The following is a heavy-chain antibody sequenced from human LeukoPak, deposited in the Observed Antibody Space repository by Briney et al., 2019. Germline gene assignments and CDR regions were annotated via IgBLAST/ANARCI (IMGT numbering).Heavy chain of an antibody. V-gene: IGHV1-18*01. J-gene: IGHJ4*02. CDR1: GYTFTSYG. D-gene: IGHD2-21*01. CDR3: ARDRQCGY. CDR2: ISPYNGNT. Sequence: ASVKVSCKASGYTFTSYGISWVRQAPGQGLEWMGWISPYNGNTNYAPKLHGTLTMTTDTSTSTAYLELRSLRSDDTAVYYCARDRQCGYWGQGTLVTVSS.